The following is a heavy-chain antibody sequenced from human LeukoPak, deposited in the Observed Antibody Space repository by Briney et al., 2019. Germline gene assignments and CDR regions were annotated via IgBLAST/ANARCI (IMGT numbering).Heavy chain of an antibody. Sequence: ASVKVSCKASGGTFSSYAISWVRQAPGQGLEWMGWINPNSGGTNYAQKFQGRATMTRDTSISTAYMELSRLRSDDTAVYYCARDDQQLGNDYWGQGTLVTVSS. J-gene: IGHJ4*02. CDR3: ARDDQQLGNDY. CDR1: GGTFSSYA. CDR2: INPNSGGT. V-gene: IGHV1-2*02. D-gene: IGHD6-6*01.